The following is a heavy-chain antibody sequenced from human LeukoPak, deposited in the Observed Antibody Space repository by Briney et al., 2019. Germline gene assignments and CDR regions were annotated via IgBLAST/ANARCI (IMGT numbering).Heavy chain of an antibody. J-gene: IGHJ3*02. V-gene: IGHV4-59*06. CDR3: ATFGYSYGDDAFDI. CDR1: GGSISSYY. Sequence: PSETLSLTCTVSGGSISSYYWSWIRQHPGKGLEWIGYIYYSGSTYYNPSLKSRVTISVDTSKNQFSLKLSSVTAADTAVYYCATFGYSYGDDAFDIWGQGTMVTVSS. D-gene: IGHD5-18*01. CDR2: IYYSGST.